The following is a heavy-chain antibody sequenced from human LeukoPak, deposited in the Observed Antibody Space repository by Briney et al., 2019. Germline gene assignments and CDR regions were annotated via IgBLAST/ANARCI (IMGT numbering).Heavy chain of an antibody. D-gene: IGHD3-3*01. V-gene: IGHV4-59*01. CDR2: IYYSGST. Sequence: SETLSLTCTVSGGSISSYYWSWIRQPPGKGLEWIGYIYYSGSTNYNPSLKSRVTISVDTSKNQFSLKLSSVTAADTAVYYCARVLPYYYYGMGVWGQGTTVTVSS. CDR1: GGSISSYY. CDR3: ARVLPYYYYGMGV. J-gene: IGHJ6*02.